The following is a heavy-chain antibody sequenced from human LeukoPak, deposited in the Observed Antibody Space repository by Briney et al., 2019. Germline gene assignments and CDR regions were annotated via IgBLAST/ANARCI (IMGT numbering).Heavy chain of an antibody. CDR3: AKDLRVATIEIFDY. CDR1: GFTFSSYA. Sequence: PGVSLRLSCAASGFTFSSYAMSWVRQAPGKGLEWVSSISGGGGVTYYADSVKGRFTISRDNSKNTLYLQMNSLRVEDTAVYYCAKDLRVATIEIFDYWGQGTLVTVSS. CDR2: ISGGGGVT. J-gene: IGHJ4*02. D-gene: IGHD5-12*01. V-gene: IGHV3-23*01.